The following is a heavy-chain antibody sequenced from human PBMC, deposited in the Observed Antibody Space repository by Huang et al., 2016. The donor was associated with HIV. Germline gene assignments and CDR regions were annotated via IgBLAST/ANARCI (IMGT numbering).Heavy chain of an antibody. D-gene: IGHD4-17*01. CDR2: MNPNTGNT. CDR3: ARSAYGDLDY. J-gene: IGHJ4*02. V-gene: IGHV1-8*02. Sequence: QVHLVQSGAEVKKPGASVKVSCKASGYNFTNYDINWVRQAPGRGLEWMGWMNPNTGNTGCAQSFQGRVTMTRKTSITTAYMELTSLTSEDTAVYYCARSAYGDLDYWGLGTLVIVSS. CDR1: GYNFTNYD.